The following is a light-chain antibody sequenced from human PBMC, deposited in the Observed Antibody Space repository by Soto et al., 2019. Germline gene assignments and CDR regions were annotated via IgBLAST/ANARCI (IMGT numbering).Light chain of an antibody. V-gene: IGKV1-33*01. J-gene: IGKJ1*01. CDR2: DAS. CDR1: QNINNY. Sequence: DIQITQSPSSLSASLGDRVTITCQASQNINNYLNWYQQKPGRAPKLLIYDASNLEAGVPSRFSGSGSGTEFTLTISSLQPDDFATYYCQHYNSYSEAFGQGTKVDIK. CDR3: QHYNSYSEA.